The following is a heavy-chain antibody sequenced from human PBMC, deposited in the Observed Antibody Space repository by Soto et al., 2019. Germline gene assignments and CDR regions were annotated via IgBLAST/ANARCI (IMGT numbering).Heavy chain of an antibody. D-gene: IGHD3-10*01. CDR3: AKRPTSTGFGDPFDV. Sequence: ESGGDLVQPGGSLRLSCAASGFSFSTYAMSWVRQAPGKGLEWVSTISSSGVNTYYTDSVKGRFTISRDNSKDTLYLQMNSLRAEDTAIYYCAKRPTSTGFGDPFDVWGQGTMVTVSS. CDR1: GFSFSTYA. J-gene: IGHJ3*01. CDR2: ISSSGVNT. V-gene: IGHV3-23*01.